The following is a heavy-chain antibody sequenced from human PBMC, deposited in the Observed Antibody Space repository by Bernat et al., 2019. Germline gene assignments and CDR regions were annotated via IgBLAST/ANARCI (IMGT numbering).Heavy chain of an antibody. CDR2: ISYDGSNK. J-gene: IGHJ4*02. CDR3: ARTHHSGYDGPGHYFDY. V-gene: IGHV3-30-3*01. Sequence: QVQLVESGGGVVQPGRSLRLSCAASGFTFSSYAMHWVRQAPGKGLEWVAVISYDGSNKYYADSVKGRFTISRDNSKNTLYLQMNSLRAEDTAVYYCARTHHSGYDGPGHYFDYWGQGTLVTVS. D-gene: IGHD5-12*01. CDR1: GFTFSSYA.